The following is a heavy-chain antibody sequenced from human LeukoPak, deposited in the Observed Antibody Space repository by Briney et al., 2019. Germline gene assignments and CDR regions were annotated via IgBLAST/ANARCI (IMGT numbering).Heavy chain of an antibody. CDR3: AKALEPVVPAAPGY. V-gene: IGHV3-30-3*01. Sequence: GRSLRLSCAASGFTFSSYAMHWVRQAPGKGLEWVAVISYDGSNKYYADSVKGRFTISRDNSKNTLYLQMNSLRAEDTAVYYCAKALEPVVPAAPGYWGQGTLVTVSS. CDR2: ISYDGSNK. J-gene: IGHJ4*02. D-gene: IGHD2-2*01. CDR1: GFTFSSYA.